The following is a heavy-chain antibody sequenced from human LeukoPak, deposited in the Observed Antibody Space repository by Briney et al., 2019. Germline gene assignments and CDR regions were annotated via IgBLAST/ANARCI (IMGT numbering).Heavy chain of an antibody. CDR2: VLSDGINK. V-gene: IGHV3-33*01. J-gene: IGHJ6*02. CDR1: GFTFSTYG. D-gene: IGHD6-19*01. CDR3: AGTSSGPERRGMDV. Sequence: GRSLRLSCAASGFTFSTYGMHWVRQAPGKGLEWAAAVLSDGINKYYADSVKGRFTISRDNSKNTLYLQMSSLRAEDTAVYYCAGTSSGPERRGMDVWGQGTTVTVSS.